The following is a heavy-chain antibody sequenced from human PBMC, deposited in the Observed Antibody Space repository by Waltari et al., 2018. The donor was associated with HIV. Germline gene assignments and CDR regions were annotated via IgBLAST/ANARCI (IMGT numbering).Heavy chain of an antibody. J-gene: IGHJ4*02. V-gene: IGHV4-39*01. Sequence: LQLKESGPGLVKPSETLPLTCTVSGGSISSYSNCWGWIRQPPGKGLEWIGSIFYSGSTYYNPSLKSRVTIAVDTSKNQFSLKLSSVTAADTAVYYCARHVGSFYRSSSDLGFDYWGQGTLVTVSS. D-gene: IGHD6-6*01. CDR1: GGSISSYSNC. CDR3: ARHVGSFYRSSSDLGFDY. CDR2: IFYSGST.